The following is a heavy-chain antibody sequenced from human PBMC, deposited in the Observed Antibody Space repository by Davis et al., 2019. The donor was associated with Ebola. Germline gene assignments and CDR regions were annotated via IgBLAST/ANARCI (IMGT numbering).Heavy chain of an antibody. CDR3: ARDATDLIVGATSAFDI. CDR2: ISAYNGNT. J-gene: IGHJ3*02. Sequence: ASVKVSCKASGYTFTSYGISWVRQAPGQGLEWMGWISAYNGNTNYAQKFQGRVTITADKSTSTAYMELSSLRSEDTAVYYCARDATDLIVGATSAFDIWGQGTMVTVSS. CDR1: GYTFTSYG. V-gene: IGHV1-18*01. D-gene: IGHD1-26*01.